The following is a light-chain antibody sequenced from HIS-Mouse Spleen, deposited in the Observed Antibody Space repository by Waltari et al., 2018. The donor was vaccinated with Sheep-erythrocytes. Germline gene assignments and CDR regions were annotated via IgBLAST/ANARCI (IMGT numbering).Light chain of an antibody. J-gene: IGLJ3*02. CDR2: EVS. CDR1: SSAAGGFHY. CDR3: SSYAGSNNWV. V-gene: IGLV2-8*01. Sequence: QSALPQPPSASGSPGPSVTIPCPGTSSAAGGFHYVACYQQHPGKAPKLMLYEVSKRPSGVPDRFSGSKSGNTASLTVSGLQAEDEADYYCSSYAGSNNWVFGGGTKLTVL.